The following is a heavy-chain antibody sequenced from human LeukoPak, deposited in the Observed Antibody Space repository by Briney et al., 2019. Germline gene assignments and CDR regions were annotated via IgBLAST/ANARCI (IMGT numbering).Heavy chain of an antibody. D-gene: IGHD3-16*02. Sequence: PSETLSLTCPVSGDTVNTRGYYWGWIRQPPGKGLEWIGSIYHSGSTYYEPSLRSRVTISIDTSRNQFSLNLTSVTTADTALYFCARRDIVKGGFDYWGQGTLVTVSS. CDR1: GDTVNTRGYY. V-gene: IGHV4-39*01. J-gene: IGHJ4*02. CDR2: IYHSGST. CDR3: ARRDIVKGGFDY.